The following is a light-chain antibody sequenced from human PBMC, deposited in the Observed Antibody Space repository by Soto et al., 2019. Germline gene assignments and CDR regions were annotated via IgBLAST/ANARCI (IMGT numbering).Light chain of an antibody. J-gene: IGLJ3*02. Sequence: QSALTQPHSVSGSPGKSVTVSCTGSSSDVGGYNYVSWYQQHPGKAPKLMIYDVNKRPSGVPDRFSGSKSGNTASLSISGLQAEDDADYYCCSYAGSYTQWVFGGGTKLTVL. CDR1: SSDVGGYNY. V-gene: IGLV2-11*01. CDR2: DVN. CDR3: CSYAGSYTQWV.